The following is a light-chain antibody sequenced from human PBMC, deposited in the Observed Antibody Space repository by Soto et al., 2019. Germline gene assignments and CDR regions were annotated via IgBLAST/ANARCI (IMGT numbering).Light chain of an antibody. V-gene: IGLV2-14*01. Sequence: QSALTQPASVSGSRRQSITISCTGTSSDVGDGDFVSWYQQRPGNAPKLMIYKVSNRPSGVSNRFSGSKSGNTASLTISGLQAEDEADYYCCSYTRSYTWVFGGGTKLTVL. CDR3: CSYTRSYTWV. CDR1: SSDVGDGDF. CDR2: KVS. J-gene: IGLJ3*02.